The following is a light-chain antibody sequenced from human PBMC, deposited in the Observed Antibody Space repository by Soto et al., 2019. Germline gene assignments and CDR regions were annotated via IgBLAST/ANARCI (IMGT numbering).Light chain of an antibody. CDR3: QKYTRAPFT. CDR2: AAS. J-gene: IGKJ3*01. V-gene: IGKV1-27*01. Sequence: DIQMTQSPSSLSAAVGDSVTITCRASQGIDTYLAWYQQKPGKVPKLLIYAASTLQSGVPSRFSGSGSGTDFTLTISSLQPEDVATYYCQKYTRAPFTFGPGTKVDIK. CDR1: QGIDTY.